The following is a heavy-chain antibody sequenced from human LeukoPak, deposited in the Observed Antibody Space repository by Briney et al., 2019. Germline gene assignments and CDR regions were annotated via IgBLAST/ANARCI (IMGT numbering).Heavy chain of an antibody. CDR1: GGSISSGSYY. CDR3: ARVGGGRPTYFDY. Sequence: SETLSLTCTVSGGSISSGSYYWSWIRQPAGKGLEWIGRIYTSGSTNYNPSLKSRVTISVDTSKNQFSLKLSSVTAADTAVYYCARVGGGRPTYFDYWGQGTLVTVSS. J-gene: IGHJ4*02. D-gene: IGHD3-10*01. V-gene: IGHV4-61*02. CDR2: IYTSGST.